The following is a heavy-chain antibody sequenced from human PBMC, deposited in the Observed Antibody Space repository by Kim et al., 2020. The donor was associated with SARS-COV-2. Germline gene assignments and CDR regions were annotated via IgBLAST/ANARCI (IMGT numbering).Heavy chain of an antibody. CDR1: GGSFSGYY. Sequence: SETLSLTCAVYGGSFSGYYWSWIRQPPGKGLEWIGEINHSGSTNYNPSLKSRVTISVDTSKNQFSLKLSSVTAADTAVYYCASFSVVVRGVIPTDPWGQGTLVTVSS. CDR3: ASFSVVVRGVIPTDP. J-gene: IGHJ5*02. D-gene: IGHD3-10*01. V-gene: IGHV4-34*01. CDR2: INHSGST.